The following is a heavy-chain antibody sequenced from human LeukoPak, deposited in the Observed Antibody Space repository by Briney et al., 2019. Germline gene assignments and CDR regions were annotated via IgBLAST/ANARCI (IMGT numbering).Heavy chain of an antibody. CDR2: ISSSSYYI. Sequence: GGSLRLSCAASGFTFSHYSMNWVRQAPGKGLEWVSFISSSSYYIHYADSVKGRFTISRDNAKNSVYLQMNNLRAEDTAFYYCARDEYTMIREPYYFDYWGQGVLVTVSS. D-gene: IGHD3-10*01. CDR1: GFTFSHYS. J-gene: IGHJ4*02. V-gene: IGHV3-21*01. CDR3: ARDEYTMIREPYYFDY.